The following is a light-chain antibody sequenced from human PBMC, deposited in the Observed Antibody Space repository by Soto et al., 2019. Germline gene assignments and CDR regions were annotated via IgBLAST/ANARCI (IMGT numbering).Light chain of an antibody. CDR1: QSISSY. CDR2: AAS. CDR3: QQSYSTPPLT. V-gene: IGKV1-39*01. J-gene: IGKJ4*01. Sequence: DIQMTQSPSSLSASVGDRVTITCRASQSISSYLNWYQQKPGKAPKLLIYAASSLQSGVPSRFSGSGSGTDFHITIISLQPEDFATYYCQQSYSTPPLTFGGGTKVEIK.